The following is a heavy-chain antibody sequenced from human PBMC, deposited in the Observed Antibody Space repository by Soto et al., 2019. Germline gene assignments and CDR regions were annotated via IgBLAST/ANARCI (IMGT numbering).Heavy chain of an antibody. CDR1: GDSVNTGVYY. CDR3: ARDRYSSGGTHYMDV. J-gene: IGHJ6*03. CDR2: IYYSGST. D-gene: IGHD6-19*01. Sequence: PSETLSLTCTVSGDSVNTGVYYWSWVRQSPGKGLEWIGYIYYSGSTNYNPSLKSRATISVDTSKNQFSLKLSSVTAADTAVYYCARDRYSSGGTHYMDVWGKGTTVTVSS. V-gene: IGHV4-61*08.